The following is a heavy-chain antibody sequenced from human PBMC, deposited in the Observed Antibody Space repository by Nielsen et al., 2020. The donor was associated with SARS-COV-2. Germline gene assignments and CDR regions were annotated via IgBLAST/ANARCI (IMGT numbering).Heavy chain of an antibody. D-gene: IGHD5-12*01. CDR1: GGSMSGYY. Sequence: SETLSLTCTVSGGSMSGYYWSWIRKPPGKGLEWIGYIYYSGSTNYNPSLKSRVAISVDTSKNQFSLKLSSVTAADTAVYYCARGKDIVATYYWGQGTLVTVSS. V-gene: IGHV4-59*01. CDR2: IYYSGST. J-gene: IGHJ4*02. CDR3: ARGKDIVATYY.